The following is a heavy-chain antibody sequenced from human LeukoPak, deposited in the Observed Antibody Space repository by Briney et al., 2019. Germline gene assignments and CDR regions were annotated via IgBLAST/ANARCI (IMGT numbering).Heavy chain of an antibody. CDR2: INSGGSST. D-gene: IGHD7-27*01. CDR3: AREANGENYYYYYGMDV. Sequence: PGGSLRLSCAASGFTFSSYWMHWVRQAPGKGLVWVSRINSGGSSTSYADSVKGRFTISRDNAKNTLYQQMNSLRAEDTAVYYCAREANGENYYYYYGMDVWGQGTTVTVSS. CDR1: GFTFSSYW. V-gene: IGHV3-74*01. J-gene: IGHJ6*02.